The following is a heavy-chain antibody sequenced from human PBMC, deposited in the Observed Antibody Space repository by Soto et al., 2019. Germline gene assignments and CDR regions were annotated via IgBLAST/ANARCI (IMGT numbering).Heavy chain of an antibody. Sequence: GASVKVSCKVSGYTLNELSMHWVRQAPGKGLEWMGGFDPEGHKTIYAQKFQGRVTMTEDTSTETAYMELSSLRSEDTAVYYCATYPLWLGDFLSSDGGFDIWGQGTMVTVSS. V-gene: IGHV1-24*01. CDR2: FDPEGHKT. D-gene: IGHD3-10*01. CDR3: ATYPLWLGDFLSSDGGFDI. CDR1: GYTLNELS. J-gene: IGHJ3*02.